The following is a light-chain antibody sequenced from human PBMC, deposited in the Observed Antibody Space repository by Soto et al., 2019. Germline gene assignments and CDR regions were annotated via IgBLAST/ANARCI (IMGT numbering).Light chain of an antibody. CDR1: SSDVGGYNY. V-gene: IGLV2-8*01. J-gene: IGLJ2*01. CDR2: EVS. CDR3: SSYAGSVEV. Sequence: QSVLTQPPSASGSPGQSVTISCTGTSSDVGGYNYVSWYQQHPDKAPKLMIYEVSKRPSGVPDRFSGSKSGNTASLTVSGLQAEDEADYYCSSYAGSVEVFGGGTKLTVL.